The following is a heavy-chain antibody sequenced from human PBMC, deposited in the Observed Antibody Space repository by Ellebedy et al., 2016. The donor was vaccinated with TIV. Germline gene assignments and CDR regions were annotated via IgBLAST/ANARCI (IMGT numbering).Heavy chain of an antibody. D-gene: IGHD6-19*01. V-gene: IGHV3-74*01. CDR1: GFSVSDNY. J-gene: IGHJ6*02. CDR2: MKGDGSSV. Sequence: GGSLRLSCAASGFSVSDNYMIWIRQAPGKGLEWVSRMKGDGSSVTYADSVKGRFTISSDNAKNTLYLQMNSLRAEDTAVYYCARGSWACSGSMDVWGQGTTVTVSS. CDR3: ARGSWACSGSMDV.